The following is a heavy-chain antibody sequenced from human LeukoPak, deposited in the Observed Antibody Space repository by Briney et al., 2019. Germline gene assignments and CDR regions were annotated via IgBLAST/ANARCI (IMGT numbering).Heavy chain of an antibody. Sequence: GASVKVSCKASGYTFTYYGISWVRQAPGQGLEWMGWISTYNGHTNYAQKLQGRVTMTKDTSTTTAYMELRSLRSDDTAVYYCARGGRWELPRPYSFDIWGQGTMVTVSS. V-gene: IGHV1-18*01. CDR3: ARGGRWELPRPYSFDI. J-gene: IGHJ3*02. CDR1: GYTFTYYG. CDR2: ISTYNGHT. D-gene: IGHD1-26*01.